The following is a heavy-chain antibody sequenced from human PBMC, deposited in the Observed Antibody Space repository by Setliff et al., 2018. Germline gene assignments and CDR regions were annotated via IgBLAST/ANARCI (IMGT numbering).Heavy chain of an antibody. D-gene: IGHD2-15*01. V-gene: IGHV4-38-2*01. CDR2: IYRTGNT. Sequence: SETLSLTCAVSGYSISSGYYWAWIRQPPEKGLEWIGSIYRTGNTHYNPSLKSRVTISVDTSKNQFSLKLSSVTAADTAVYYCARLYIVVVVAATPAWFDPWGQGTLVTVSS. J-gene: IGHJ5*02. CDR1: GYSISSGYY. CDR3: ARLYIVVVVAATPAWFDP.